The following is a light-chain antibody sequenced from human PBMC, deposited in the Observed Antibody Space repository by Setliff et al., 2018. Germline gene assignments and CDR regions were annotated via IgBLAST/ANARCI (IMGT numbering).Light chain of an antibody. V-gene: IGLV2-23*02. J-gene: IGLJ2*01. CDR1: SSDVGNYNL. CDR3: CSYAAITTFDVV. Sequence: QSVLTQPASVSGSPGQPITISCTGTSSDVGNYNLVSWYQQYPGKAPKLIISEVSERPSGVSNRFSGSKSGNTASLSISGLQAEDEAVYYCCSYAAITTFDVVFGGGTKATVL. CDR2: EVS.